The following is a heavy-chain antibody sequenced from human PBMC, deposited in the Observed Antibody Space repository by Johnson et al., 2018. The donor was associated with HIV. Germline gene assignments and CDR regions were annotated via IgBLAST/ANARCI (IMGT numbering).Heavy chain of an antibody. D-gene: IGHD5-12*01. Sequence: QVQLLESGGGVVQPGRSLRLSCAASGFTFSSYAMHWVRQAPGKGLEWVAVISYDGSNKYYADSVKGRFTISRDNSKNTLYLQMNSLRAEDTAVYYCARDGYSGYDDAFDIWGQGTMVTVSS. CDR1: GFTFSSYA. CDR2: ISYDGSNK. V-gene: IGHV3-30-3*01. CDR3: ARDGYSGYDDAFDI. J-gene: IGHJ3*02.